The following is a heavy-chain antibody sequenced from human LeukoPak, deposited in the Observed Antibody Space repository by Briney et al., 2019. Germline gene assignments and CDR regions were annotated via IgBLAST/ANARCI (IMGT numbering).Heavy chain of an antibody. V-gene: IGHV4-61*02. CDR3: ARRCSSTNCFVWYFDS. CDR1: GGSISSGSYY. CDR2: ISTSGST. J-gene: IGHJ2*01. D-gene: IGHD2-2*01. Sequence: SEILSLTCTVSGGSISSGSYYWSWIRQPAGKGLEWIGRISTSGSTNYNPSLKSRVTISVDTSKNQFSLKLSSVTAADTAVYYCARRCSSTNCFVWYFDSWGRGTLVTVSS.